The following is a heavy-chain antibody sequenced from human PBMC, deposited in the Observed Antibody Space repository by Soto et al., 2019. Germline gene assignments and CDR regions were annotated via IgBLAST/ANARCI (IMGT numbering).Heavy chain of an antibody. CDR3: ARGTRKYYDFWSGEWDY. Sequence: ASLKVSCKASGYTFTGYYMHWVRQAPGQGLEWMGWINPHSGGTNYAQKFQGRVTMTRDTSISTAYMELSRLRSDDTAVYYCARGTRKYYDFWSGEWDYWGQGTLVTVYS. CDR2: INPHSGGT. CDR1: GYTFTGYY. V-gene: IGHV1-2*02. D-gene: IGHD3-3*01. J-gene: IGHJ4*02.